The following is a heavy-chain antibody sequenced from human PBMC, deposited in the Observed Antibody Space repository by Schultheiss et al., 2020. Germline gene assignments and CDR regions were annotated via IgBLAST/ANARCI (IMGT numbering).Heavy chain of an antibody. Sequence: GGSLRLSCAASGFTFSDYYMSWIRQAPGKGLEWVAVISYDGSNKYYADSVKGRFTISRDNSKNTLYLQMNSLRVEDKAVYYCARDARTTSYYYGMDVWGQGTTVTVSS. CDR3: ARDARTTSYYYGMDV. CDR2: ISYDGSNK. J-gene: IGHJ6*02. D-gene: IGHD4-17*01. V-gene: IGHV3-30-3*01. CDR1: GFTFSDYY.